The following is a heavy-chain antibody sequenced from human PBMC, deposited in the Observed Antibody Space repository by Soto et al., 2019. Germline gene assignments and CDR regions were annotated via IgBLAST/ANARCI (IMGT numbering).Heavy chain of an antibody. Sequence: EVQLLESGGGLVQPGGSLRLSCAASGFTFSSYAMSWVRQAPGKGLEWVSAISGSGDSTYDADSVKGRFTISRDNSKNTRYLKKNSLRAEDSAVYYCAKGIYSCVYTSFDYRSKGPLVTVSS. V-gene: IGHV3-23*01. J-gene: IGHJ4*02. CDR1: GFTFSSYA. CDR2: ISGSGDST. D-gene: IGHD5-18*01. CDR3: AKGIYSCVYTSFDY.